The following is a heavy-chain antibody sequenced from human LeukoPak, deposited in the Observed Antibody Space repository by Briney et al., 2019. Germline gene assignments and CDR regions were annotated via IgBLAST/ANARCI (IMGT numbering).Heavy chain of an antibody. V-gene: IGHV5-51*01. D-gene: IGHD2/OR15-2a*01. Sequence: GESLKISCRASGYDFPTYWFGWVRQLPGKGLEWMGVIYPDDSDTKYNPSFQGQVTISVDKSIRTDYLQWSSLKASDTAIYYCARHIPSTGPGEYYMDVWGRGTTVIVS. CDR2: IYPDDSDT. J-gene: IGHJ6*04. CDR1: GYDFPTYW. CDR3: ARHIPSTGPGEYYMDV.